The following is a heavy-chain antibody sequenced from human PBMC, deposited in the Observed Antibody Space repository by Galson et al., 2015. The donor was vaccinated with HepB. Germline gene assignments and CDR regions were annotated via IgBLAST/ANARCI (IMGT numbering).Heavy chain of an antibody. D-gene: IGHD3-10*01. CDR2: IKSKTDGGTT. V-gene: IGHV3-15*01. CDR3: TYRRGSGSLTYYYYGMDV. Sequence: SLRLSCAASGFTFSNAWMSWVRQAPGKGLEWVGRIKSKTDGGTTDYAAPVKGRFTISRDDSKNTLYLQMNSLKTEDTAVYYCTYRRGSGSLTYYYYGMDVWGQGTTVTVSS. J-gene: IGHJ6*02. CDR1: GFTFSNAW.